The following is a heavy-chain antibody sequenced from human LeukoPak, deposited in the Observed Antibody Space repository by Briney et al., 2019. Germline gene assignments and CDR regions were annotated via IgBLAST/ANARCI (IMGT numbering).Heavy chain of an antibody. CDR1: GYTFTSYA. CDR2: INAGNGNT. CDR3: ARDPLVDTAMFPDY. J-gene: IGHJ4*02. V-gene: IGHV1-3*01. Sequence: ASVKVSCKASGYTFTSYAMRWVRQAPGQRLEWMGWINAGNGNTKYSQKFQGGVTITRDTSASTAYMELSSLRSEDTAVYYCARDPLVDTAMFPDYWGQGTLVTVSS. D-gene: IGHD5-18*01.